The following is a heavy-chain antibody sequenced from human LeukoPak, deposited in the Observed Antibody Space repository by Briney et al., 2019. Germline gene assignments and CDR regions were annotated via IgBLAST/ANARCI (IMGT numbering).Heavy chain of an antibody. J-gene: IGHJ4*02. CDR2: IYHSGST. CDR1: GGSISSYY. V-gene: IGHV4-59*08. Sequence: SETLSLTCNVSGGSISSYYWSWIRQPPGKGLEWIGSIYHSGSTYYNPSLKSRVTISVDTSKNQFSLKLSSVTAADTAVYYCARLSKPPRYCSSTSCSEPDYWGQGTLVTVSS. CDR3: ARLSKPPRYCSSTSCSEPDY. D-gene: IGHD2-2*01.